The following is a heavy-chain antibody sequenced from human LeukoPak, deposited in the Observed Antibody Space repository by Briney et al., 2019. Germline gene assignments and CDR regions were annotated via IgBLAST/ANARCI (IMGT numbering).Heavy chain of an antibody. D-gene: IGHD2-15*01. CDR1: GGTFSSYA. Sequence: VASVKVSCKASGGTFSSYAISWVRQAPGQGLEWMGRIIPILGIANYAQKFQGRVTITVDKSTSTAYMELSSLRSEDTAVYYCARGYCSGGSCYSYGFDYWGQGTLVTVSS. CDR3: ARGYCSGGSCYSYGFDY. J-gene: IGHJ4*02. CDR2: IIPILGIA. V-gene: IGHV1-69*04.